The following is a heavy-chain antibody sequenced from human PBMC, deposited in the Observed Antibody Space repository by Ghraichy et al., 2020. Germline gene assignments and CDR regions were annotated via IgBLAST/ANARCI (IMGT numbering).Heavy chain of an antibody. D-gene: IGHD3-16*02. V-gene: IGHV3-48*02. J-gene: IGHJ4*02. Sequence: GESLNISCAASGFTFSRYSMNWVRQAPGKGLEWVSYISSSSSNIYYADSVKGRFTISRDNAKNSLYLQMNSLRDEDTAIYYCARDRDDNSGTYRYTCDNWGQPTLVTVSS. CDR3: ARDRDDNSGTYRYTCDN. CDR1: GFTFSRYS. CDR2: ISSSSSNI.